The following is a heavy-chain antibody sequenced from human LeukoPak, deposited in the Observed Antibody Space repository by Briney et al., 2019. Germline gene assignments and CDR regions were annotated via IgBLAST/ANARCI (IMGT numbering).Heavy chain of an antibody. CDR1: GYTFTSYD. D-gene: IGHD6-13*01. Sequence: ASVTVSCKASGYTFTSYDINWVRQATGQGLEWMGWMNPNSGNTGYAQKFQGRVTMTRNTSISTAYMELSSLRSEDTAVYYCARGLLGSSWYEYWGQGTLVTVSS. V-gene: IGHV1-8*01. J-gene: IGHJ4*02. CDR3: ARGLLGSSWYEY. CDR2: MNPNSGNT.